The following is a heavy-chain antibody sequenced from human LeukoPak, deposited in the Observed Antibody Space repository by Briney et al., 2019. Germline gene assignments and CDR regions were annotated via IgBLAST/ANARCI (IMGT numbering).Heavy chain of an antibody. D-gene: IGHD3-10*01. CDR2: IKQDGSEK. Sequence: GGSLRLSCEASGFTFSSYWMSWVRQAPGKGLEWVANIKQDGSEKYYVDSVKGRFTISRDNAKNSLYLQMNSLRAEDTAVYYCARPAHYYGSGSSLNWFDPWGQGTLVTVSS. J-gene: IGHJ5*02. V-gene: IGHV3-7*01. CDR3: ARPAHYYGSGSSLNWFDP. CDR1: GFTFSSYW.